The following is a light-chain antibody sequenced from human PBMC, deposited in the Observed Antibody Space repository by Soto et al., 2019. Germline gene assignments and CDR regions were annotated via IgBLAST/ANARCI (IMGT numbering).Light chain of an antibody. J-gene: IGKJ1*01. CDR2: GAT. CDR3: QQYDNWPRT. V-gene: IGKV3-15*01. Sequence: EIVMTQSPATLSVSPGERVTLSCRASQGLRSNLAWYQQKPGQAPRLPILGATPRATCYPARFRGRWSGKEFTPTISRLGPEGFAVYYWQQYDNWPRTFGQGTKVDIK. CDR1: QGLRSN.